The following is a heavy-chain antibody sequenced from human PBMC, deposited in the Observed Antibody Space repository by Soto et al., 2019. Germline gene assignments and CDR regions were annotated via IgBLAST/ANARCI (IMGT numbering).Heavy chain of an antibody. J-gene: IGHJ4*02. D-gene: IGHD2-15*01. CDR2: ISYDGSNK. Sequence: GGSLRLSCAASGVTFSYYGMHWVRQAPGKGLEWVAVISYDGSNKYYGDSVKGRFTISRDNSKNTLFLQMNSLRAEDTAVYYCAKDRGSCSSGTCALFDYWGQGTQVTVSS. CDR3: AKDRGSCSSGTCALFDY. V-gene: IGHV3-30*18. CDR1: GVTFSYYG.